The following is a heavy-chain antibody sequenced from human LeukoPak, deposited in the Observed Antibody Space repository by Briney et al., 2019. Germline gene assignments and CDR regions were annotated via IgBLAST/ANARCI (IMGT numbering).Heavy chain of an antibody. D-gene: IGHD1-7*01. CDR3: ARSSELRRIDY. J-gene: IGHJ4*02. Sequence: ASAKVSCKASGYTFTSYDINWVRQATGQGLEWMRWMNPNSGNTGYAQEFKGRVTITRNTSISTAYMELSHLRFEDTAVYFCARSSELRRIDYWGQGTLVTVS. V-gene: IGHV1-8*01. CDR1: GYTFTSYD. CDR2: MNPNSGNT.